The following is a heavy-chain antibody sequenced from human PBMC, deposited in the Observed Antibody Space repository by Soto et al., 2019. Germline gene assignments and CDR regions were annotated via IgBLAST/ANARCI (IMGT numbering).Heavy chain of an antibody. J-gene: IGHJ4*02. CDR1: GFTFSSYW. V-gene: IGHV3-74*01. CDR3: AKSKFSSGWYFPNDF. CDR2: IKYTGSTT. D-gene: IGHD6-19*01. Sequence: PGGSLRLSCAASGFTFSSYWMHWVRQTPGKGLVWVSRIKYTGSTTDYADSVKGRFTISRDNSKNTLYLQMNSLRAEDTAIYYCAKSKFSSGWYFPNDFWGQGMLVTVSS.